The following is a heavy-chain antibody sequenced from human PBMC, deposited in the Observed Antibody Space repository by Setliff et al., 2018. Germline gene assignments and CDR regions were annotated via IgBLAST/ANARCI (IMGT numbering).Heavy chain of an antibody. Sequence: PSETLSLTCTVSGGSISTYYWSWIRQPPGRGLEYIGYVYYSGTANYSPSLKSRVIISVDTSKNQFSLNLRSVTAADTAVYYCARGGTFRYFDYRGQGTPVTVSS. J-gene: IGHJ4*02. CDR1: GGSISTYY. CDR3: ARGGTFRYFDY. CDR2: VYYSGTA. V-gene: IGHV4-59*01. D-gene: IGHD5-12*01.